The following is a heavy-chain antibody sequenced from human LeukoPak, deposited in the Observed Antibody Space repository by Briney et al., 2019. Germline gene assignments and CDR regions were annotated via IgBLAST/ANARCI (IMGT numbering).Heavy chain of an antibody. J-gene: IGHJ4*02. CDR2: ISSSGSTI. Sequence: GGSLRLSCAASGFTFSSYEMNWVRQAPGKGLEWVSYISSSGSTIYYADSVKGRFTISRDNAKNSLYLQMNSLRAEDTAVYYCARGIPMVRGVIPGCDYWGQGTLVTVSS. D-gene: IGHD3-10*01. CDR1: GFTFSSYE. CDR3: ARGIPMVRGVIPGCDY. V-gene: IGHV3-48*03.